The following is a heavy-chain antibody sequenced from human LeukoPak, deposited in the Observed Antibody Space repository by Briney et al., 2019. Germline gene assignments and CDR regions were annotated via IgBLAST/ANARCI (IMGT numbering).Heavy chain of an antibody. V-gene: IGHV3-23*01. J-gene: IGHJ4*02. D-gene: IGHD1-26*01. CDR3: AKYSGSYYYPPNWDF. CDR2: ISGSGSST. Sequence: GGSLRLSCAASGFTFSNYAMTWVRQAPGKGLEWVSGISGSGSSTYYADSVKGRFTLSRDYPKNTLYLQMNSLRAEDTAVYFCAKYSGSYYYPPNWDFWSQGTLVTVSS. CDR1: GFTFSNYA.